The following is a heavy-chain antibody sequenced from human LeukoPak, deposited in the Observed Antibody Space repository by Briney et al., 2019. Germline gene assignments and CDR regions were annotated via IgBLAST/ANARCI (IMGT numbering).Heavy chain of an antibody. J-gene: IGHJ4*02. D-gene: IGHD3-22*01. Sequence: PSETLSLTCTVSGCTISSSNYYWGWIRQPPGKGLEWIGTIYYSGSTYYNPSLKSRVTISVDTSKNQFSLKLSSVTAADTAVYYCARAGVGRSGYVCLDYWGQGTLVTVSS. CDR1: GCTISSSNYY. CDR3: ARAGVGRSGYVCLDY. V-gene: IGHV4-39*07. CDR2: IYYSGST.